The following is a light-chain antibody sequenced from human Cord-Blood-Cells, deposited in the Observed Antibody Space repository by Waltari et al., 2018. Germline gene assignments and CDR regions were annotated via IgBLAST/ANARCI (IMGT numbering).Light chain of an antibody. J-gene: IGKJ1*01. CDR2: WAC. CDR1: QSVLYSSNNKNY. V-gene: IGKV4-1*01. CDR3: QQYYSTPRT. Sequence: DIVMTQSPDSLAVSLGERATINCKSSQSVLYSSNNKNYLAWYQQKPGQPPKLLICWACTRESGVPDRVSGSGSGTDFTLTISSLQAEDVAVYYCQQYYSTPRTFGQGTKVEIK.